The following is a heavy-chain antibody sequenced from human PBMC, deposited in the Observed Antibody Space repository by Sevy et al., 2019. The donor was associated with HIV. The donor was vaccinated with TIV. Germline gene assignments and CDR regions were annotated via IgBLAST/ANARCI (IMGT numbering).Heavy chain of an antibody. CDR2: MKEDGSER. V-gene: IGHV3-7*01. CDR3: VGEGVGGYSYSLDC. Sequence: GGSLRLSCAASGFTFSSYWMSWVRQAPGKGLEWVATMKEDGSERNYVDSVKGRFTISRDNAKNSLYLQRNSLRAEDTAVYYCVGEGVGGYSYSLDCWGQGTLVTVSS. CDR1: GFTFSSYW. J-gene: IGHJ4*02. D-gene: IGHD5-18*01.